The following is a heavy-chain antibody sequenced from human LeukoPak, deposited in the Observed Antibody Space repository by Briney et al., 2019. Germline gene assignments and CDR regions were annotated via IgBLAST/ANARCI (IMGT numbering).Heavy chain of an antibody. Sequence: PGGSLRLSCAASGFTFSNYVMSWVRQAPGKGLEWVSSITGSGGNTYYADSVKGRFTISRDNSKNTLYLQMNSLRAEDTAVYYCAKMVGATNPLFFFDYWGQGTLVTVSS. J-gene: IGHJ4*02. D-gene: IGHD1-26*01. CDR3: AKMVGATNPLFFFDY. V-gene: IGHV3-23*01. CDR2: ITGSGGNT. CDR1: GFTFSNYV.